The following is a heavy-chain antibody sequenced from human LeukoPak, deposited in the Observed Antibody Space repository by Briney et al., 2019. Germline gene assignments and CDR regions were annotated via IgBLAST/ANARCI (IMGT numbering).Heavy chain of an antibody. J-gene: IGHJ5*02. CDR2: IYYSGST. CDR3: ARGLAYCGGDCYPDGDWFDP. CDR1: GGSISSYY. D-gene: IGHD2-21*02. V-gene: IGHV4-59*01. Sequence: SETLSLTCTVSGGSISSYYWSWIRQPPGKGLEWIGYIYYSGSTNYNPSLKSRVTISVDTSKNQFSLKLSSVTAADTAVYYCARGLAYCGGDCYPDGDWFDPWGQGTLVTVSS.